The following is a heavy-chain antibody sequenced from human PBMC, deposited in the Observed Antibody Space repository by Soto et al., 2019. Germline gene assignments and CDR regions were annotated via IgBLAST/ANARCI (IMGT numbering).Heavy chain of an antibody. CDR1: GFTFSSYA. V-gene: IGHV3-23*01. CDR3: AKWGSIVATIINPISYYFDY. D-gene: IGHD5-12*01. J-gene: IGHJ4*02. Sequence: GGFLRLSCAASGFTFSSYAMSWVRQAPGKGLEWVSAISGSGGSTYYADSVKGRFTISRDNSKNTLYLQMNSLRAEDTAVYYCAKWGSIVATIINPISYYFDYWGQGTLVTVSS. CDR2: ISGSGGST.